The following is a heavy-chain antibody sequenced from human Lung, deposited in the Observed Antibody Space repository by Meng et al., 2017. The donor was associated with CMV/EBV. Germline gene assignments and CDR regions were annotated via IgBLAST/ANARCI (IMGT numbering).Heavy chain of an antibody. Sequence: ASVXVSCKASGYTFTGYYIHWVRQATGQGLEWMGWNNPHSGDTMYAQSFQGRVSVTRDTYVSIAYMELSSLRSDDATVYYCVRSRAGSYSLYLYGLDVWGQGTXVTVSS. J-gene: IGHJ6*02. CDR2: NNPHSGDT. D-gene: IGHD3-10*01. CDR3: VRSRAGSYSLYLYGLDV. V-gene: IGHV1-2*02. CDR1: GYTFTGYY.